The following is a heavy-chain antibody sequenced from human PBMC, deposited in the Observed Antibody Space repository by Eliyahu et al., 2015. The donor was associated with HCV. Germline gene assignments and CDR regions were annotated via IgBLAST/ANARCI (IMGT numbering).Heavy chain of an antibody. CDR3: VKDGLSYGSGGYFDL. D-gene: IGHD3-10*01. Sequence: EVQLVESGGALVQPGGSLRLSCEASGFNFSDYTMSWVRQAPGKGLECVAHVSGKGGTKNYADSVEGRFTISRDNARNTVYLQLNSLRAEDTATYFCVKDGLSYGSGGYFDLWGRGALVTVSS. J-gene: IGHJ2*01. CDR2: VSGKGGTK. CDR1: GFNFSDYT. V-gene: IGHV3-23*04.